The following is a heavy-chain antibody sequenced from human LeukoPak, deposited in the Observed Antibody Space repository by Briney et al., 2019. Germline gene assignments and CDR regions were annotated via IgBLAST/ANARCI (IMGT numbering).Heavy chain of an antibody. J-gene: IGHJ4*02. Sequence: PSETLSLTCTVSGGSISSGDYYWSWVRQFPGKGLDWIGCISYSGSTYYSPSLKSRVTISVDPSKTQFSLKLTSVTAADTAVYYCARLGGYSGYDFVYWGQGTLVTVSS. V-gene: IGHV4-30-4*01. CDR1: GGSISSGDYY. CDR2: ISYSGST. CDR3: ARLGGYSGYDFVY. D-gene: IGHD5-12*01.